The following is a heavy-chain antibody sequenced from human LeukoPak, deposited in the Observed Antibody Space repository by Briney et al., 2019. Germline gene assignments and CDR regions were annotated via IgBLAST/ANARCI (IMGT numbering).Heavy chain of an antibody. Sequence: GGSLRLSCAASGFTFSSYWMSWVRQAPGKGLEWVANIKQDGSEKYYVDSVKGRFTISRDNAKNSLYLQMNSLRAEDTAVYYCASGYSYGYRWFDPWGQGTLVTVSS. CDR3: ASGYSYGYRWFDP. D-gene: IGHD5-18*01. CDR2: IKQDGSEK. CDR1: GFTFSSYW. V-gene: IGHV3-7*03. J-gene: IGHJ5*02.